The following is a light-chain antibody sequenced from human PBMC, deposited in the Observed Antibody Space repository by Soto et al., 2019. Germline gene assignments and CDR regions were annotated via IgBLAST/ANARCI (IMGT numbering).Light chain of an antibody. Sequence: EIVLTQSPATLSLSPGERATLSCRASQSVSGSLAWYQQKLGQAPRLLIYDASNRATGIPARFSGSGSGTDFTLTISSLEPEDFAVYYCQQRSNWPYIFGQGTKLEIK. V-gene: IGKV3-11*01. CDR2: DAS. CDR1: QSVSGS. J-gene: IGKJ2*01. CDR3: QQRSNWPYI.